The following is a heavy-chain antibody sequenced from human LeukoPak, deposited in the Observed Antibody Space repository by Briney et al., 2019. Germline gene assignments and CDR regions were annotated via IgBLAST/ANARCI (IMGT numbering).Heavy chain of an antibody. J-gene: IGHJ5*02. Sequence: ASVKVSCKASGYTFTGYYMHWVRQAPGQGLELLGWINPNSGGTNYAQKLQGRVTMTTDTSTSTAYMELRSLRSDDTAVYYCARDIVPAWGSWFDPWGQGTLVTVSS. V-gene: IGHV1-2*02. D-gene: IGHD2-2*01. CDR3: ARDIVPAWGSWFDP. CDR2: INPNSGGT. CDR1: GYTFTGYY.